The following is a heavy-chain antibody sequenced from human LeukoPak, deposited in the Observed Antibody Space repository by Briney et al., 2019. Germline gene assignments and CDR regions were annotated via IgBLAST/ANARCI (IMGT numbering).Heavy chain of an antibody. CDR2: IYHSGTA. CDR3: ARDNYDYVWGSHYYYYMDV. V-gene: IGHV4-4*02. CDR1: GGSISSSNW. Sequence: PSGTLSLTCAVSGGSISSSNWWSWVRQPPGKGLEWIGEIYHSGTANYNPSLKSRVTISVDKSKNQFSLKLSSVTAADTAVYYCARDNYDYVWGSHYYYYMDVWGKGTTVTISS. J-gene: IGHJ6*03. D-gene: IGHD3-16*01.